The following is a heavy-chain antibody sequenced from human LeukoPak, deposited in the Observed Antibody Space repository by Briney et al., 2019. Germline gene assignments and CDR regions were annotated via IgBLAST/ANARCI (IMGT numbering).Heavy chain of an antibody. Sequence: GGSLRLSCAASGFTFSSYWMHWVRQAPGEGLVWVSRISSDGSSTSYADSVKGRFTISRDNAKNTLYLQMNSLRAEDTAVYYCARGYSSGRFDYWGQGTLVTISS. J-gene: IGHJ4*02. CDR3: ARGYSSGRFDY. D-gene: IGHD6-19*01. CDR2: ISSDGSST. V-gene: IGHV3-74*01. CDR1: GFTFSSYW.